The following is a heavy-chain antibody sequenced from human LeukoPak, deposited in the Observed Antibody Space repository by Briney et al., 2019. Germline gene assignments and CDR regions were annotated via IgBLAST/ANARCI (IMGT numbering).Heavy chain of an antibody. CDR1: GFTFSSYA. CDR2: ISGSGGST. J-gene: IGHJ4*02. V-gene: IGHV3-23*01. Sequence: QPGGSLRLSCAASGFTFSSYAMSWLRQAPGRGLEWVSAISGSGGSTYHADSVKGRFIISRDNSKNTLSLQMNSLRAEDTATYYCAKGHIGTLTGNPLPYFDFWGQGTLVTGSS. CDR3: AKGHIGTLTGNPLPYFDF. D-gene: IGHD3-9*01.